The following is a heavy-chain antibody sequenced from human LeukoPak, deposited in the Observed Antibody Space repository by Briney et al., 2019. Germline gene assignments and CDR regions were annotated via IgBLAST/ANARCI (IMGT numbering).Heavy chain of an antibody. Sequence: ASVKVSCKASGGTFSSYAISWVRQAPGQGLEWMGRIIPILGIANYAQKFQGRVTITADKSTSTAYMGLSSLRSEDTAVYYCARSYDSYYYGMDVWGQGTTVTVSS. V-gene: IGHV1-69*04. D-gene: IGHD5-12*01. CDR1: GGTFSSYA. J-gene: IGHJ6*02. CDR3: ARSYDSYYYGMDV. CDR2: IIPILGIA.